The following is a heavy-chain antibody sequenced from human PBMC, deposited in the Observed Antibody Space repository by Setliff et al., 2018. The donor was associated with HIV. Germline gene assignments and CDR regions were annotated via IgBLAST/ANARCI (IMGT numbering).Heavy chain of an antibody. V-gene: IGHV4-61*05. CDR1: GDSVNDRSYF. J-gene: IGHJ3*02. CDR3: ARWGDPPIKAFDI. D-gene: IGHD3-16*01. CDR2: AHHSGTT. Sequence: TLSLTCTVSGDSVNDRSYFWGWIRQPPGKGLEWIGFAHHSGTTSYNPSLQSRVIIAVDTSRNQFSLRVNSVTAADTAVYYCARWGDPPIKAFDIWGQGTPVTVSS.